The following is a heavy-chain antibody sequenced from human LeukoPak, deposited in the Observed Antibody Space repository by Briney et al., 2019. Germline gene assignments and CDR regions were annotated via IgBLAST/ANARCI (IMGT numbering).Heavy chain of an antibody. CDR2: LYSDGNT. CDR3: ARGVEPLAANTLAY. J-gene: IGHJ4*02. CDR1: GFTVITND. D-gene: IGHD1-14*01. Sequence: GGFLRLSCAASGFTVITNDMTWVRQAPGKGLEWVSVLYSDGNTKYADSVQGRFTISRDNSKNTLYLEMNGLSPDDTAVYYCARGVEPLAANTLAYWGQGTLVTVSS. V-gene: IGHV3-53*01.